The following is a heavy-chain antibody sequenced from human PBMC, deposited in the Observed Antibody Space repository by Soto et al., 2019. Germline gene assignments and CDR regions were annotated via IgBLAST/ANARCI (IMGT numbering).Heavy chain of an antibody. CDR1: GFTFSGFA. D-gene: IGHD3-10*02. V-gene: IGHV3-30*04. J-gene: IGHJ3*01. CDR2: MSSDGALV. CDR3: AREAYYVGGYNVLGAFDL. Sequence: QVQLVESGGGVVQPGTSLRLSCTASGFTFSGFAMHWIRQAPGQGLEWVAVMSSDGALVFYANSMKGRFTIYRDNSKNTLYLHMDSLTSQDTAVYFCAREAYYVGGYNVLGAFDLWGRGTMVTVSS.